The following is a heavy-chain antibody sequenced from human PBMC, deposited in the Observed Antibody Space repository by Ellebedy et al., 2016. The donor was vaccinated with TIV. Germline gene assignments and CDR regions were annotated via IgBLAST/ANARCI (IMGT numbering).Heavy chain of an antibody. CDR3: ARGGVSYSDY. J-gene: IGHJ4*02. D-gene: IGHD2-8*01. Sequence: SETLSLTCTVSGGSISRSSYYWGWIRQPPGKGLEWIGSIYYSGSTYYNPSLKSRITISVDTSKNQFSLKLSSVTAADTAVYYCARGGVSYSDYWGQGTLVTVSS. V-gene: IGHV4-39*07. CDR1: GGSISRSSYY. CDR2: IYYSGST.